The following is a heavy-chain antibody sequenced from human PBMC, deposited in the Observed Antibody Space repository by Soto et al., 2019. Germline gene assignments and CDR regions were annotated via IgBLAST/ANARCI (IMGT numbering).Heavy chain of an antibody. Sequence: SETLALTSTVSGGSIRTYYWSWIRQPPGKGLKFIGYISYSGSTNYNPSLKSRVTISVDTSKNQFSLKLTSVTAADTAVYYCARHSGDYEGFAYWGRGYLVTVSS. CDR3: ARHSGDYEGFAY. V-gene: IGHV4-59*08. D-gene: IGHD4-17*01. CDR1: GGSIRTYY. CDR2: ISYSGST. J-gene: IGHJ4*02.